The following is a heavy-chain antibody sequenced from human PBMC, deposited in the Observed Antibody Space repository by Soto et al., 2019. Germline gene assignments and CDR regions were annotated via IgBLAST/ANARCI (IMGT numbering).Heavy chain of an antibody. CDR3: ARGGSYYTWTFDY. D-gene: IGHD1-26*01. V-gene: IGHV1-2*02. CDR1: GGTFSSYA. J-gene: IGHJ4*02. CDR2: INPNSGGT. Sequence: GASVKVSCKASGGTFSSYAISWVRQAPGQGLEWMGWINPNSGGTNYAQKFQGRVTMTRDTSISTAYMELSRLRSDDTAVYYCARGGSYYTWTFDYWGQGTLVTVSS.